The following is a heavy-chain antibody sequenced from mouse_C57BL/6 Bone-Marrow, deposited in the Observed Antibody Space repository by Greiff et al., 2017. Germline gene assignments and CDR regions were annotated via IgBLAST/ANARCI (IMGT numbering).Heavy chain of an antibody. J-gene: IGHJ1*03. CDR1: GYTFTSYW. V-gene: IGHV1-52*01. Sequence: QVQLQQPGAELVRPGSSVKLSCKASGYTFTSYWMHWVKQRPIQGLEWIGNIDPSDSETHYNQKFKDKATLTVDKSSSTAYMQLSSLTSEDSAVYYCARKVWLLPHWYFDVWGTGTTVTVSS. CDR3: ARKVWLLPHWYFDV. D-gene: IGHD2-10*02. CDR2: IDPSDSET.